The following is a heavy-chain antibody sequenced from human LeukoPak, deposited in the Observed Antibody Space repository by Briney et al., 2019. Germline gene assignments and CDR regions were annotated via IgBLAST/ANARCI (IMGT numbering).Heavy chain of an antibody. CDR1: GGSISSGSYY. V-gene: IGHV4-61*02. CDR3: ARARPFFLTGRYYYYYMDV. D-gene: IGHD3-9*01. Sequence: SETLSLTCTVSGGSISSGSYYWSWIRQPAGKGLEWIGRIYTSGSTNYNPSLKSRVTISVDTSKNQFSLKLSSVTAADTAVYYCARARPFFLTGRYYYYYMDVWGKGTTVTISS. CDR2: IYTSGST. J-gene: IGHJ6*03.